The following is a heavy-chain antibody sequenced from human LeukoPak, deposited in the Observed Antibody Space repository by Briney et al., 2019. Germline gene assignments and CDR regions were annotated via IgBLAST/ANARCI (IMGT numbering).Heavy chain of an antibody. CDR3: AKKAGSYDHFDY. CDR1: GFTFSTYG. V-gene: IGHV3-30*02. D-gene: IGHD1-26*01. CDR2: IRYDESNK. J-gene: IGHJ4*02. Sequence: GGSLRLSCAASGFTFSTYGMHRVRQAPGKGLEWVAYIRYDESNKYYADSVKGRLTISRDNSKNTLYLQMNNVRAEDTAVYYCAKKAGSYDHFDYWGQGTLVTVSS.